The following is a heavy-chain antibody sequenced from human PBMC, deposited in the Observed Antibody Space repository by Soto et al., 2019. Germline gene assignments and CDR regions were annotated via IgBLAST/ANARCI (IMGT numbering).Heavy chain of an antibody. D-gene: IGHD2-2*01. J-gene: IGHJ6*02. CDR3: ARSQGSRTSLEIYYYYYYGMDV. CDR2: IIPISDTT. V-gene: IGHV1-69*01. Sequence: QVQLVQSGAEVKKPGSSVKVSCKASGGTFSSYAISWVRQAPGQGLEWMGGIIPISDTTNYAQKFQGRVTITADECTSTSYMELSSLRSEDTAVYYCARSQGSRTSLEIYYYYYYGMDVWGQGTTVTVSS. CDR1: GGTFSSYA.